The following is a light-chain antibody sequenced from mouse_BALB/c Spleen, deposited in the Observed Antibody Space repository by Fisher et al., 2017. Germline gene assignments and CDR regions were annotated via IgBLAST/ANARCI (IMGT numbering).Light chain of an antibody. CDR3: QQRSSYPLT. V-gene: IGKV4-59*01. CDR2: DTS. J-gene: IGKJ5*01. Sequence: IVITQTPALMSASPGEKVTMTCSASSSVSYMHWYQQKSGTSPKRWIYDTSKLASGVPARFSGSGSGTSYSLTISRMEAEDAATYYCQQRSSYPLTFGAGTKLELK. CDR1: SSVSY.